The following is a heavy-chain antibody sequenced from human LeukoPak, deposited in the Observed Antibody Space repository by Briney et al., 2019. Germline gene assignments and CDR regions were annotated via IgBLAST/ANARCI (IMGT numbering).Heavy chain of an antibody. J-gene: IGHJ4*02. D-gene: IGHD2-2*02. CDR2: IWYDGSNK. Sequence: GGSLRLSCAASGFTFSSYGMHWVRQAPGKGLEWVAVIWYDGSNKYYADSVKGRFTISRDNSKNTLYLQMNSLRAEDTAVYYCAREMKTTRCCSSTSCYTPGFSFDYWGQGTLVTVSS. CDR1: GFTFSSYG. V-gene: IGHV3-33*01. CDR3: AREMKTTRCCSSTSCYTPGFSFDY.